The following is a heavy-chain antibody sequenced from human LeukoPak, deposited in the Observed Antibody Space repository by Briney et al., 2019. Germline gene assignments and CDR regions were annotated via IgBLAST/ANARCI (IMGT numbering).Heavy chain of an antibody. V-gene: IGHV1-69*04. CDR3: ARDEDGGNSYG. D-gene: IGHD4-23*01. CDR1: GGTFSSYA. J-gene: IGHJ4*02. Sequence: SVKVSCKASGGTFSSYAISWVRHAPGQGLEWMGRIIPILGIANYAQKFQGRVTITADKSTSTAYMELSSLRSEDTAVYYCARDEDGGNSYGWGQGTLVTVSS. CDR2: IIPILGIA.